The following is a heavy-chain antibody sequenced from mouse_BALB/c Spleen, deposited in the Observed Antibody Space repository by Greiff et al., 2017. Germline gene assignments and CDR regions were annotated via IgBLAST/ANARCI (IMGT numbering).Heavy chain of an antibody. V-gene: IGHV14-3*02. D-gene: IGHD4-1*01. J-gene: IGHJ3*01. CDR3: ARRLTGRH. CDR1: GFNIKDTY. Sequence: EVQRVESGAELVKPGASVKLSCTASGFNIKDTYMHWVKQRPEQGLEWIGRIDPANGNTKYDPKFQGKATITADTSSNTAYLQLSSLTSEDTAVYYCARRLTGRHWGQGTLVTVSA. CDR2: IDPANGNT.